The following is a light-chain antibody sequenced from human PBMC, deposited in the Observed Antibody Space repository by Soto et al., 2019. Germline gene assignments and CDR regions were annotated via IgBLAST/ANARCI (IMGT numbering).Light chain of an antibody. CDR1: SNDVGNYNL. Sequence: QPVLTQPASVSGSPGQSITISCTGTSNDVGNYNLVSWYQHHPGKTPKVIIYEGSKRPSGVSNRFSGSKSGNTASLTISGLQAEDEADYYCCSYARSDTVIFGGGTKLTVL. J-gene: IGLJ2*01. CDR3: CSYARSDTVI. CDR2: EGS. V-gene: IGLV2-23*01.